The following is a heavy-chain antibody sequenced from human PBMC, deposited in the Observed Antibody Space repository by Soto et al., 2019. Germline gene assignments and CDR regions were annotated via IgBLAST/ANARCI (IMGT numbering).Heavy chain of an antibody. D-gene: IGHD2-15*01. CDR1: VFTFRSYS. CDR2: ISSSNRTI. V-gene: IGHV3-48*02. CDR3: AREGWPLLQTGMDV. J-gene: IGHJ6*02. Sequence: PGWSLRLSCSASVFTFRSYSMNWCRQAPGKGLEWVSYISSSNRTINYADSVKGRFIISRDNAKNSLYLQMHSLRDEDTAVYYCAREGWPLLQTGMDVWGQGTTVTVSS.